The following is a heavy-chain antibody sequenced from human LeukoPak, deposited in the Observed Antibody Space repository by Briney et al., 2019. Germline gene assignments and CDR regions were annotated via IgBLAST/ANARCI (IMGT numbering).Heavy chain of an antibody. D-gene: IGHD3-22*01. J-gene: IGHJ6*02. Sequence: SETLSLTCTVPGGSISSYYWSWIRQRPGKGLEWIGHIYYSGSTNYNPSLKSRVTISVDTSKNQFSLKLSSVTAADTAVYYCARENLDSSGYYYYYGMDVWGQGTTVTVSS. CDR2: IYYSGST. V-gene: IGHV4-59*01. CDR3: ARENLDSSGYYYYYGMDV. CDR1: GGSISSYY.